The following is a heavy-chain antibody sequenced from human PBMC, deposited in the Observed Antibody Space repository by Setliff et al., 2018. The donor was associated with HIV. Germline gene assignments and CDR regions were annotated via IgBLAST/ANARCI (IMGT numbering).Heavy chain of an antibody. V-gene: IGHV7-4-1*02. Sequence: ASVKVSCKASGYTFSEYAIHWVRQAPGQRLEWMGWINTNTGNPTYAQGFTGRFVFSLDTSVSTAYLQISSLKAEDTAVYYCAREFRVVRGVIIINDYWGQGTLVTVSS. D-gene: IGHD3-10*01. CDR2: INTNTGNP. CDR3: AREFRVVRGVIIINDY. CDR1: GYTFSEYA. J-gene: IGHJ4*02.